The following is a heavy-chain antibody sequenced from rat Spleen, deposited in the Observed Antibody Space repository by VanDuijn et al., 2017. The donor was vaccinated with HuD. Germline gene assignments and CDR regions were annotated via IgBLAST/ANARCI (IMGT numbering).Heavy chain of an antibody. CDR1: GFSLISYA. J-gene: IGHJ4*01. V-gene: IGHV2-13*01. CDR3: ARDVANYYAGTYGVMAA. Sequence: QVQLKESGPGLVQSSQTLSLTCTVSGFSLISYAVNWVRQPPGKGLEWMGGIWGDGSTNYNSALRSRLSISRDTSKSQVFLKMNSLQTEDIATYYCARDVANYYAGTYGVMAAWGQGASVIVSS. CDR2: IWGDGST. D-gene: IGHD1-12*02.